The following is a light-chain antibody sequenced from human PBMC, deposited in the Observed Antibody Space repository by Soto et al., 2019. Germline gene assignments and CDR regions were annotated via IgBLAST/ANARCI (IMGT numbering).Light chain of an antibody. CDR2: LGS. J-gene: IGKJ4*01. Sequence: CWPDLLHSNGYNYLDWYLQKPGQAPELLIYLGSILQSGVPERFSASGSGIDFTLSINSPEAEDVGADYSIQSSTSPPKFGVGTKVDIK. V-gene: IGKV2-28*01. CDR1: PDLLHSNGYNY. CDR3: IQSSTSPPK.